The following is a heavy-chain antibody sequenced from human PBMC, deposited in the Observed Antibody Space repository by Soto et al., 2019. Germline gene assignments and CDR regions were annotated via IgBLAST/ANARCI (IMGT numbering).Heavy chain of an antibody. Sequence: GESLKISCKGSGYSFTSYWIGWVRQMPGKGLEWMGIIYPGDSDTRYSPSFQGQVTISADKSISTAYLHWSSLKASDTAMYYCARLRNYYDRVGVGATLYFHNWFDPWGQGTLVTVSS. CDR1: GYSFTSYW. CDR2: IYPGDSDT. V-gene: IGHV5-51*01. D-gene: IGHD3-22*01. CDR3: ARLRNYYDRVGVGATLYFHNWFDP. J-gene: IGHJ5*02.